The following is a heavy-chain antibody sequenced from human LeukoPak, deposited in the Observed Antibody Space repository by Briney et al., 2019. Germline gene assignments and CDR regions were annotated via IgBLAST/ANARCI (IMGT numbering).Heavy chain of an antibody. D-gene: IGHD6-19*01. V-gene: IGHV4-59*01. CDR3: ARAYSSGSWVDY. CDR1: GGSISSYY. Sequence: PSETLSLTCTVSGGSISSYYWSWIRQPPGKGLEWIGYIYYSGSTNYNPSLKSRVTISVDTSKNQFSLKLSSVTAADTAVYYCARAYSSGSWVDYWGQGTLVTVSS. CDR2: IYYSGST. J-gene: IGHJ4*02.